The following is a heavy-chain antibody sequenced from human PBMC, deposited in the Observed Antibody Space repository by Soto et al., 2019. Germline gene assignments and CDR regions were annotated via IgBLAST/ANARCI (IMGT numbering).Heavy chain of an antibody. V-gene: IGHV5-51*01. D-gene: IGHD6-13*01. CDR3: ARHHGSPGSYFGMDV. Sequence: GESLKISCKGSGYSFTSYWINWVRQMPGKGLEWMGIIYPGDSDTRYSPSFQGQVTISADKSISTAYLQWRSLKASDTAMYYCARHHGSPGSYFGMDVWGQGTTVTVSS. J-gene: IGHJ6*02. CDR2: IYPGDSDT. CDR1: GYSFTSYW.